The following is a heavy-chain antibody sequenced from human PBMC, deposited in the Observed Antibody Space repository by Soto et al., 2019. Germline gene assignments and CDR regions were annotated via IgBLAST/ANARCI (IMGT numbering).Heavy chain of an antibody. V-gene: IGHV3-74*01. CDR1: GFTVSSYW. J-gene: IGHJ3*02. CDR3: ARGVRGSYGLDI. Sequence: GGSLRLSCAVSGFTVSSYWMSWVRPAPGKGLVWVSSINGDGSRTNYADSVKGRFTISRDNAKNTLYLQMDSLRAEETAVYYCARGVRGSYGLDIWGQGTMVTVSS. CDR2: INGDGSRT. D-gene: IGHD3-10*01.